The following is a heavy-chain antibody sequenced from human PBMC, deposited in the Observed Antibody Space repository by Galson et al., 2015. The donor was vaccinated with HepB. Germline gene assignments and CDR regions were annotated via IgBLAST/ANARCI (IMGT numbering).Heavy chain of an antibody. V-gene: IGHV1-46*01. CDR3: ARGGPYYDILTGFLFSLYGMDV. J-gene: IGHJ6*02. D-gene: IGHD3-9*01. CDR2: INPSGGST. Sequence: SVKVSCKASGSTFTSYYMHWVRQAPGQGLEWMGIINPSGGSTSYAQKFQGRVTITRDTSTSTVYMELSSLRSEDTAVYYCARGGPYYDILTGFLFSLYGMDVWGQGTTVTVSS. CDR1: GSTFTSYY.